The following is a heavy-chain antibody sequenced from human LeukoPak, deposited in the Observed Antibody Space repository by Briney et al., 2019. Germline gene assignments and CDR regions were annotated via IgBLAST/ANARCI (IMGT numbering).Heavy chain of an antibody. CDR3: ARDLNSYGPWGY. CDR1: GFTVSDNY. Sequence: GSLRLSCAASGFTVSDNYMSWVRQAPGKGPEWVSYISSSSSTIFYADSVKGRFTISRDNAKNSLYLQMISLRAEDTAVYYCARDLNSYGPWGYWGQGTLVTVSS. CDR2: ISSSSSTI. V-gene: IGHV3-11*04. J-gene: IGHJ4*02. D-gene: IGHD5-18*01.